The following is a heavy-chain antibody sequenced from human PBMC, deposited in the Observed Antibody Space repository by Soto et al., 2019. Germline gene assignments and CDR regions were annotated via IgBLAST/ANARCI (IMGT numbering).Heavy chain of an antibody. CDR1: GVTFSSYA. V-gene: IGHV3-30-3*01. CDR2: ISYDGSNK. Sequence: PGGSLRLSCAASGVTFSSYAMHWVRQAPGKGLEWVAVISYDGSNKYYADSVKGRFTISRDNSKNTLYLQMNSLRAEDTAVYYCTRCISTSCYLLEAFANWGQVTMVPVSS. D-gene: IGHD2-2*01. CDR3: TRCISTSCYLLEAFAN. J-gene: IGHJ3*02.